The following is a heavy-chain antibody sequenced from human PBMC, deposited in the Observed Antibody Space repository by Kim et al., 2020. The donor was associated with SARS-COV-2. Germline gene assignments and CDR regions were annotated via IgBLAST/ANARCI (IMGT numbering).Heavy chain of an antibody. V-gene: IGHV3-30*04. Sequence: GGSLRLSCAASGFTFSSYAMHWVRQAPGKGLEWVAVISYDGSNKYYADSVKGRFTISRDNSKNTLYLQMNSLRAEDTAVYYCARDHAAASKPSIYYYYYGMDVWGQGTTVTVSS. CDR3: ARDHAAASKPSIYYYYYGMDV. J-gene: IGHJ6*02. D-gene: IGHD6-13*01. CDR1: GFTFSSYA. CDR2: ISYDGSNK.